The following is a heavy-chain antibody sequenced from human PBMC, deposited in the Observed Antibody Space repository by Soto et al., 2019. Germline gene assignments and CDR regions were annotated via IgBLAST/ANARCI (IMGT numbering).Heavy chain of an antibody. CDR2: IHYSGST. CDR3: ARHGLGLDY. J-gene: IGHJ4*02. Sequence: SETLSLTCTVSGGSISSYYWSWIRQPPGKGLEWIAYIHYSGSTDYNPSLKSRVTISLDKSKNQFSLKLTSATAADTAVYHCARHGLGLDYWGQGTLVTVSS. V-gene: IGHV4-59*08. CDR1: GGSISSYY. D-gene: IGHD1-26*01.